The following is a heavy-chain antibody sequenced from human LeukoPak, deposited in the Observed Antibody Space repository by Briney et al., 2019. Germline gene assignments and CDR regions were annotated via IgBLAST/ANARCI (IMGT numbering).Heavy chain of an antibody. CDR2: IDPSSGGT. D-gene: IGHD2-2*01. Sequence: GASVKVSFTASGYTFTGHYVHWVRQAPGQGLEWMGWIDPSSGGTNSAQKFQGRVTMARDTSITTVYMELSSLTSDDTAIYFCARDRIAPAASIIDYWGQGTLVTVSS. CDR1: GYTFTGHY. V-gene: IGHV1-2*02. J-gene: IGHJ4*02. CDR3: ARDRIAPAASIIDY.